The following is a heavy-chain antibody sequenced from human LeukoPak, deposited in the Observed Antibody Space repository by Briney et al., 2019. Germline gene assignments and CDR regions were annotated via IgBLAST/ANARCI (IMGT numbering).Heavy chain of an antibody. V-gene: IGHV1-24*01. J-gene: IGHJ4*02. CDR1: GYTLTELS. CDR2: FDPEDGET. CDR3: ATFELAYCGGDCYSV. D-gene: IGHD2-21*02. Sequence: ASVKVSCKVSGYTLTELSIHWVRQAPGKGLEWMGGFDPEDGETIYAQKFQGRVTMTEDTSTDTAYMELSSLRSEDTAVYYCATFELAYCGGDCYSVWGQGTLVTVSS.